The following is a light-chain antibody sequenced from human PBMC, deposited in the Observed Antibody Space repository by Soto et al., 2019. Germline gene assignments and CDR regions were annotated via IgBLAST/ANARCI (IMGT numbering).Light chain of an antibody. CDR2: SNS. Sequence: QLVLTQPPSASGTPGQRVTISCSGSSSNIGRNYVYWYQQLPGTAPKLLIYSNSQRPSGVPDRFAGSKSGTSASLAISGLRSEDEADYYCAAWDDSLSGSYVFGTGTKLTVL. CDR1: SSNIGRNY. J-gene: IGLJ1*01. CDR3: AAWDDSLSGSYV. V-gene: IGLV1-47*02.